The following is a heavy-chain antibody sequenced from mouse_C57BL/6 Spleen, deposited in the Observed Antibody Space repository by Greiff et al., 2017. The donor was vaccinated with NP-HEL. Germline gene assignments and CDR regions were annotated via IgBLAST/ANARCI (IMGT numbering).Heavy chain of an antibody. Sequence: EVQGVESGGGLVKPGGSLKLSCAASGFTFSSYAMSWVRQTPEKRLEWVATISDGGSYTYYPDNVKGRFTISRDNAKNNLYLQMSHLKSEDTAMYYCARDYSNYGDYAMDYWGQGTSVTVSS. V-gene: IGHV5-4*01. D-gene: IGHD2-5*01. CDR1: GFTFSSYA. CDR3: ARDYSNYGDYAMDY. J-gene: IGHJ4*01. CDR2: ISDGGSYT.